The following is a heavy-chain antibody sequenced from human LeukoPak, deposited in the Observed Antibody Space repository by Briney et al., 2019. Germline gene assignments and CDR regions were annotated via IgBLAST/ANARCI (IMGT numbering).Heavy chain of an antibody. CDR3: ARARDYGAMFYFDY. D-gene: IGHD4-17*01. J-gene: IGHJ4*02. Sequence: SQTLSHTRAVPRDTASSNMAASDCIRQSPSRCIEWLGLTYYRSKWYNDYAVCVRSLLTIYPHTSKNQFSLHLKSVSPEDAAVYYCARARDYGAMFYFDYWGQGTLVTVSS. V-gene: IGHV6-1*01. CDR2: TYYRSKWYN. CDR1: RDTASSNMAA.